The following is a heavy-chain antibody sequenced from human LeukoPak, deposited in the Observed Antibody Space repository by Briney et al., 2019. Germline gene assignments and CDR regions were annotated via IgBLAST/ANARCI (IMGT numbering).Heavy chain of an antibody. V-gene: IGHV1-2*02. CDR1: GYTFTGYY. CDR2: INPNSGGT. CDR3: ARQPVLGVYYYYYMDV. D-gene: IGHD1-14*01. Sequence: ASVTVSCKASGYTFTGYYMHWVRQAPGQGLEWMGWINPNSGGTNYAQKFQGRVTMTRDTSISTAYMELSRLRSDDTAVYYCARQPVLGVYYYYYMDVWGKGTTVTVSS. J-gene: IGHJ6*03.